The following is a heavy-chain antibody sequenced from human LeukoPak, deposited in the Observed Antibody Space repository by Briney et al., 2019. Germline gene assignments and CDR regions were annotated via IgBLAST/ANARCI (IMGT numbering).Heavy chain of an antibody. D-gene: IGHD3-22*01. CDR2: IYYSGST. J-gene: IGHJ4*02. CDR3: AGPHRPDSSGYPYYFAY. CDR1: GGSISSYY. Sequence: SETLSLTCTVSGGSISSYYWSWIRQPPGKGLEWIGYIYYSGSTNYSPSLKSRVTISVDTSKNQFSLKLSSVTAADTAVYYCAGPHRPDSSGYPYYFAYWGQGTLVSVSS. V-gene: IGHV4-59*01.